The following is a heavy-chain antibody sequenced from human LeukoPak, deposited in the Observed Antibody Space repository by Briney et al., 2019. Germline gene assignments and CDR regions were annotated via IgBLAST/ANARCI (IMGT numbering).Heavy chain of an antibody. Sequence: GGSLRLSCAASGFTFSSYAMSWVRQAPGKGLEWVSSISGSGGSTYYADSVKGRFTISRDNSKNTLYVQLNSLRGDDTAVYYCANLGVVNYRRAQLDNWGQGTLVTVSS. CDR2: ISGSGGST. D-gene: IGHD2-21*01. CDR3: ANLGVVNYRRAQLDN. CDR1: GFTFSSYA. J-gene: IGHJ4*02. V-gene: IGHV3-23*01.